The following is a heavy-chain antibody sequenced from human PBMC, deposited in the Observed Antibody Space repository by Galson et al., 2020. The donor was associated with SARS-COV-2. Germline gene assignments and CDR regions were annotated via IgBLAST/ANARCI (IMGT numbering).Heavy chain of an antibody. D-gene: IGHD3-3*01. CDR3: TTDLSREFWSGYLEHDAFDI. J-gene: IGHJ3*02. V-gene: IGHV3-15*01. CDR2: IKSKTDGGTT. CDR1: EFTFSNAW. Sequence: GGSLRLSCAASEFTFSNAWMSCVRQAPGKGLEWVGRIKSKTDGGTTDYAAPVNGRFTITRDDSTNTLYLQMNSLKTEDTAVYYCTTDLSREFWSGYLEHDAFDIWGQGTMVTVSS.